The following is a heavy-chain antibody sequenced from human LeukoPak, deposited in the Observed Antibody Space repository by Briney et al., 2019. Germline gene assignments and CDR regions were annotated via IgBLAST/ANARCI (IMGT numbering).Heavy chain of an antibody. CDR2: IYSGGST. CDR1: GFTVSSNY. CDR3: ARDPTTYGSGTYYYYFDY. Sequence: GGSLRLSCAASGFTVSSNYMSWVRQAPGKGLEWVSVIYSGGSTYYADSVKGRFTISRDNSKNTLYLQMNSLRAEDTAVYYCARDPTTYGSGTYYYYFDYWGQGTLVTVSS. V-gene: IGHV3-53*01. D-gene: IGHD3-10*01. J-gene: IGHJ4*02.